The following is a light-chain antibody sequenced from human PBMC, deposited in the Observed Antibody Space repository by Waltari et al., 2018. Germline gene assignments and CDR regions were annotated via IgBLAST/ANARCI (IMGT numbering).Light chain of an antibody. V-gene: IGLV1-47*01. CDR1: HPNIGSNY. Sequence: QSVLTQPPSASGTPGQTVTIVCSGIHPNIGSNYVHWYKQVPGTAPKRPIYRSGQRPSGVPDRFSGSKSGTSASLAISGLRSEDESDYYCAVWDDGLRGWVFGGGTKVTVL. CDR3: AVWDDGLRGWV. CDR2: RSG. J-gene: IGLJ3*02.